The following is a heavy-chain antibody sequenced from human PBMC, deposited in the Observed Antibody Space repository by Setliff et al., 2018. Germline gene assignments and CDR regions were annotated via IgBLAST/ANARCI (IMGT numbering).Heavy chain of an antibody. CDR2: IYHSGDT. D-gene: IGHD5-18*01. V-gene: IGHV4-59*08. CDR3: ARLPPLHTPMALTFDY. J-gene: IGHJ4*02. CDR1: GDSINNFY. Sequence: SETLSLTCSVSGDSINNFYWTWIRQPPGKGLEWIGYIYHSGDTNYNPSLKSRVTISVDTSKNQFSLELRSVTAADTAVYYCARLPPLHTPMALTFDYWGQGILVTVSS.